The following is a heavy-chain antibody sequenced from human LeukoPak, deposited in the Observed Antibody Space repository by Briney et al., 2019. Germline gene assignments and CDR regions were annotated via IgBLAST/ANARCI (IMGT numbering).Heavy chain of an antibody. J-gene: IGHJ5*02. CDR3: ARELRLWFGELPERNWFDL. D-gene: IGHD3-10*01. CDR1: GGSISSDY. Sequence: PSETLSLTCTVSGGSISSDYWSWIRHPPGKGLEWIGYIYYSGSTNYNPSLKSRVTISVDTSKNQFSLKLSSVTAADTAVYYCARELRLWFGELPERNWFDLWGQGTLVTVSS. V-gene: IGHV4-59*01. CDR2: IYYSGST.